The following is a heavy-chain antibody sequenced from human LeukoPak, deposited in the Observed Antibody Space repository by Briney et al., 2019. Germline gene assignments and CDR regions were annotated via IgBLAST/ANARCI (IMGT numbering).Heavy chain of an antibody. CDR3: ARVASSASDI. CDR1: GDSISDFY. Sequence: PSETLSLTCAVYGDSISDFYWTWIRQPPGKGLESIGYISSSGTPTYNPSLKSRVTISADTSKNHLSLKLTSVTAADTAVYYCARVASSASDIWGQGTLVTVSS. J-gene: IGHJ3*02. V-gene: IGHV4-59*01. CDR2: ISSSGTP.